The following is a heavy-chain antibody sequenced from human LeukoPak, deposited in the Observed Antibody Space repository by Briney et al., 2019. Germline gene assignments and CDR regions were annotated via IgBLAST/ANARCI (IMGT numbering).Heavy chain of an antibody. CDR2: IMPLFGTA. V-gene: IGHV1-69*05. Sequence: ASVKVSCKTSGGTLNNSAISWVRQAPGQGLEWLGGIMPLFGTAGYAQKFQGRVTITKDESTRIVYLELTSLTSDDTAVYYCARDVHGDYGSGWFDPWGQGTLVSVSS. CDR3: ARDVHGDYGSGWFDP. J-gene: IGHJ5*02. CDR1: GGTLNNSA. D-gene: IGHD4-17*01.